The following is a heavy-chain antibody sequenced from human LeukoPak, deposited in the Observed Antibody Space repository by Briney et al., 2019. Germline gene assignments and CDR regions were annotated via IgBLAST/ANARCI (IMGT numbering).Heavy chain of an antibody. J-gene: IGHJ4*02. CDR3: ARGAMDG. V-gene: IGHV3-53*01. D-gene: IGHD3/OR15-3a*01. Sequence: GGSLRLSCATSGLTVSGDYMSWVRQAPGKGLEWVSLIYNNGNTHYADSVKGRFTISRDNSRNTLYLQMNSLRAEDTAVYYCARGAMDGWGQGTLVTVSS. CDR1: GLTVSGDY. CDR2: IYNNGNT.